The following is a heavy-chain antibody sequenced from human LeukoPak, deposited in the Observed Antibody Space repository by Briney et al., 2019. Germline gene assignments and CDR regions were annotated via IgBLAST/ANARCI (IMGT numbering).Heavy chain of an antibody. D-gene: IGHD3-16*02. CDR3: AKEGGYGELSSYFDY. J-gene: IGHJ4*02. CDR1: GFTFSSYS. Sequence: GGSLRLSCAASGFTFSSYSMNWVRQAPGKGLELVSSISSSSSYIYYADSVKGRFTISRDNAKNSLYLQMNSLRAEDTAVYYCAKEGGYGELSSYFDYWGQGTLVTVSS. CDR2: ISSSSSYI. V-gene: IGHV3-21*04.